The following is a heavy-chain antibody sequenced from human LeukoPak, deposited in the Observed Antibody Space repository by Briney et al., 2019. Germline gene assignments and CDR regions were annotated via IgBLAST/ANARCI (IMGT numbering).Heavy chain of an antibody. CDR1: GGSISTYY. CDR2: IYYTGST. V-gene: IGHV4-59*01. CDR3: ARDQYYYDSSGYYGFDY. Sequence: SETLSLTCTVSGGSISTYYWSWIRQPPGKGLEWIGYIYYTGSTSYNPSLKSRVTMSLDASKNQSSLELNSVTPADTAVYYCARDQYYYDSSGYYGFDYWGQGTLVTVSS. D-gene: IGHD3-22*01. J-gene: IGHJ4*02.